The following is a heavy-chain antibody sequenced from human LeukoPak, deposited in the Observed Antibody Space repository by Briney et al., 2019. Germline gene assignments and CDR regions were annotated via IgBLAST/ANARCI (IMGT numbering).Heavy chain of an antibody. Sequence: GGSLRLSCAASGFTFSSYAMSWVRQAPGKGLEWVSAISGSGDSTYYADSVKGRFTISRDNSKNTLFLQMSSLRAEDTALYYCAKAVGYSFGYYFDYWGQGTLLTVSS. J-gene: IGHJ4*02. D-gene: IGHD5-18*01. CDR2: ISGSGDST. CDR3: AKAVGYSFGYYFDY. V-gene: IGHV3-23*01. CDR1: GFTFSSYA.